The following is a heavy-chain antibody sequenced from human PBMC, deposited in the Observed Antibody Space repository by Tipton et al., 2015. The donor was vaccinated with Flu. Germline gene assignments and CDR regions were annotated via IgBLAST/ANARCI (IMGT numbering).Heavy chain of an antibody. CDR1: GYSFINYW. J-gene: IGHJ4*02. D-gene: IGHD3-10*01. V-gene: IGHV5-51*01. CDR3: ARRGYYGSATSSYYFDY. CDR2: IYPGDSDT. Sequence: QLVQSGAEMKKPGESLKISCRGSGYSFINYWIAWVRQMPGKGLEWMGVIYPGDSDTRYSPSFQGQVTISADKSINTAYLQWSSLKASDTAMYYCARRGYYGSATSSYYFDYWGQGTLVPVSS.